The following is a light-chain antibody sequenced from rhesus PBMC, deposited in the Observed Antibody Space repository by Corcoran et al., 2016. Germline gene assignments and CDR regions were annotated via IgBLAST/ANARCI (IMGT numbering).Light chain of an antibody. CDR3: QHYYSTPYS. CDR2: EAS. CDR1: QSISSW. J-gene: IGKJ2*01. Sequence: DIQMTQSPSSLSASVGDTVTITCRASQSISSWLAWYPQKPGETPKLLIYEASRLQSGLPSRFSGSGYGTDFTLTISSLQSEDFATYYCQHYYSTPYSFGQGTKVEIK. V-gene: IGKV1-22*01.